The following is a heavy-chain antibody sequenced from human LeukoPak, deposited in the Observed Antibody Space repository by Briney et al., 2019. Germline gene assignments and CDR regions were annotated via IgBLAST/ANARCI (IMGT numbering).Heavy chain of an antibody. D-gene: IGHD2-2*01. Sequence: GASVKVSCKASGYTFTGYYMHWVRQAPGQGLEWMGWINPNSGGTNYAQKFQGRVTMTRDTSISTAYMELSRMRSDDTAVYYCARSSSSTSHSDYWGQGTLVTVSS. CDR2: INPNSGGT. CDR1: GYTFTGYY. CDR3: ARSSSSTSHSDY. J-gene: IGHJ4*02. V-gene: IGHV1-2*02.